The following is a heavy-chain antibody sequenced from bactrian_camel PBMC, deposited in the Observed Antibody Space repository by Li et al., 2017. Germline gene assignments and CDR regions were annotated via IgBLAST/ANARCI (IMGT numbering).Heavy chain of an antibody. CDR2: INSGGGTT. J-gene: IGHJ6*01. Sequence: QLVESGGGLVQPGGSLRPSCAASGFTFSTYAMNWVRQAPGKGLEWVSVINSGGGTTYYADSVKGRFTSTRDYDKNTVYLQMNNLNAEDTSLYYCVTDRDGASWSLGYWGQGTQVTVS. CDR1: GFTFSTYA. D-gene: IGHD6*01. V-gene: IGHV3S40*01. CDR3: VTDRDGASWSLGY.